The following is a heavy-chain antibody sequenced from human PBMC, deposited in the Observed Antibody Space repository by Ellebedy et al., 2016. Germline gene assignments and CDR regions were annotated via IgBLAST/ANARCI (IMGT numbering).Heavy chain of an antibody. CDR3: DLSGLDP. CDR1: GFRFSGSA. Sequence: GESLKISCEVSGFRFSGSAVHWVRQASGKGLEWVGRFRSRANGCATAYAASVTGRFTITRDDSKNTAYLHMNTLKIEDTAVYYCDLSGLDPWGQGTLVTVSS. V-gene: IGHV3-73*01. J-gene: IGHJ5*02. CDR2: FRSRANGCAT.